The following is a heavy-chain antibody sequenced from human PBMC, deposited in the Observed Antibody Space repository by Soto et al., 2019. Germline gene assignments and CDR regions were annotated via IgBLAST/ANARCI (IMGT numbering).Heavy chain of an antibody. CDR1: GFTFSSYA. CDR3: ARDPQGSYCYIDY. CDR2: ISKDGNSK. J-gene: IGHJ4*02. V-gene: IGHV3-30-3*01. D-gene: IGHD3-10*01. Sequence: GGSLRLSCAASGFTFSSYAIHWVRQAPGKGLEWVTIISKDGNSKHYADSVKGRFTISRDNSKNTLFLQMNNLRAEDTAVYYCARDPQGSYCYIDYWGQGTPVTVSS.